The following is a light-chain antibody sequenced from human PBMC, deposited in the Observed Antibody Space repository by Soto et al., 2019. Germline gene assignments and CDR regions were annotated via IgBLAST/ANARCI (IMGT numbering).Light chain of an antibody. CDR2: DIS. CDR1: QSVDSGY. V-gene: IGKV3-20*01. Sequence: EIVLTQSPGALSLSPGERATLSCRASQSVDSGYLAWYQQRPGQAPRLLMYDISFRGTGISDWFRGSGSGTDFTLTSSRLEPEYSAVDFCQQYDGSPLTFGQGTKVEI. CDR3: QQYDGSPLT. J-gene: IGKJ2*01.